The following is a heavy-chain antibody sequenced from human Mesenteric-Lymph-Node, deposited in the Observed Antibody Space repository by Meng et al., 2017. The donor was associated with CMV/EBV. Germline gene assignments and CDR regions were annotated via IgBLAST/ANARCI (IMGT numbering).Heavy chain of an antibody. CDR3: ARRYCSSTSCYGRNWFDP. D-gene: IGHD2-2*01. CDR2: IYPGDSDT. V-gene: IGHV5-51*01. Sequence: GESLKISCKGSGYSFSTYWIGWVRQMPGKGLEWLGIIYPGDSDTRYSPSFQGQVTISADKSNSTAYLQWSSLKASDTAMYYCARRYCSSTSCYGRNWFDPWGQGTLVTVSS. J-gene: IGHJ5*02. CDR1: GYSFSTYW.